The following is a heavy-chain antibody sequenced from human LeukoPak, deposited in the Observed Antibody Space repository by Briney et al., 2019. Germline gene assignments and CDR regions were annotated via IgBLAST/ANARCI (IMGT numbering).Heavy chain of an antibody. Sequence: PGGSPRLSCAASGFTFSTYAMSWVRQPPGKGLEWIGYIYHSGSTNYNPSLKSRVTISVDTCKNQFSLKLTSMTAADTAVYYCGRETIAATGTSVFFDYWGQGTLVTVSS. J-gene: IGHJ4*02. CDR3: GRETIAATGTSVFFDY. V-gene: IGHV4-59*01. CDR2: IYHSGST. D-gene: IGHD6-13*01. CDR1: GFTFSTYA.